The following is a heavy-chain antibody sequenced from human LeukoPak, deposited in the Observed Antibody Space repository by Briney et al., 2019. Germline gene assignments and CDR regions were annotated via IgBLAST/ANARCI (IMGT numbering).Heavy chain of an antibody. V-gene: IGHV1-46*04. CDR2: INPSGGST. CDR1: GYTFTTYY. D-gene: IGHD4-17*01. J-gene: IGHJ6*02. CDR3: ASYHHRDFGDYYGMDV. Sequence: ASVKVSCKASGYTFTTYYMRWVRQAPGQGLEWMGIINPSGGSTRYAQKLQGRVTMTRDTSTSTVYMELSSLTSEDTAVYYCASYHHRDFGDYYGMDVWGQGTTVTVSS.